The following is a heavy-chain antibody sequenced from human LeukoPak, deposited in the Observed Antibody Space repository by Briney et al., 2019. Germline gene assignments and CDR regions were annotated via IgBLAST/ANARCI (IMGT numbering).Heavy chain of an antibody. D-gene: IGHD1-26*01. CDR2: ISGGGGST. CDR1: GFTFSAYS. J-gene: IGHJ4*02. CDR3: AKGGKWDVTPFDY. Sequence: GGSLRLSCAASGFTFSAYSMSWVRQAPGKGLEWVSTISGGGGSTYYADSVKGRFTISRDNSKNTLYLQVNSLRAEDTAVYYCAKGGKWDVTPFDYWGQGTLVTVSS. V-gene: IGHV3-23*01.